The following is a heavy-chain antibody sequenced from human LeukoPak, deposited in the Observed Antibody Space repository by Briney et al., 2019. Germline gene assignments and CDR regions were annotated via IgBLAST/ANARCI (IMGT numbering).Heavy chain of an antibody. CDR3: ARGAHYHDSSEGYDY. CDR2: INPNSGGT. CDR1: GYTFTGHY. D-gene: IGHD3-22*01. V-gene: IGHV1-2*02. Sequence: GASVKVSCKASGYTFTGHYMHWVRQAPGQGLEWMGWINPNSGGTNYAQKFQGRVTMTRDTSISTAYMELSRPRSDDTAVYYCARGAHYHDSSEGYDYWGQGTLVTVSS. J-gene: IGHJ4*02.